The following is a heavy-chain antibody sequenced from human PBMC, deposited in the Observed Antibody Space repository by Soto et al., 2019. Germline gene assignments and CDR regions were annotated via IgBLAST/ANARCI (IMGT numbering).Heavy chain of an antibody. CDR3: ARDPKTSITMVRGSMAV. Sequence: QVQLVQSGAEVKKPGSSVKVSCKASGGTFSNFVISWVRQASGQGLEWMGGIIPIFGTANYAQQFQGRVTITADESTSTAYMELSSLRSEDTAVDYWARDPKTSITMVRGSMAVWCQGTTVIVSS. CDR2: IIPIFGTA. CDR1: GGTFSNFV. J-gene: IGHJ6*02. V-gene: IGHV1-69*01. D-gene: IGHD3-10*01.